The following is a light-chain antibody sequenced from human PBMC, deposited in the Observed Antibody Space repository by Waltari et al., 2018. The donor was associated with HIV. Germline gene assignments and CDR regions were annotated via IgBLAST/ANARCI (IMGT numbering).Light chain of an antibody. J-gene: IGKJ1*01. CDR2: GAS. Sequence: VLTQSPGTLSLSPGDRAILSCRASQSVSANFLGWYQQRPGQAPRLLVHGASRRATATPARFSCGGSGIDFTLIISRLQPEDFAVYYCQQCATSPWTFGQGTTV. CDR3: QQCATSPWT. CDR1: QSVSANF. V-gene: IGKV3-20*01.